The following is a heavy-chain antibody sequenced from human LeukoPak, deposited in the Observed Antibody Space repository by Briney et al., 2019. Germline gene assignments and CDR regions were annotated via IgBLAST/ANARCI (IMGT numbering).Heavy chain of an antibody. CDR1: GGAFSSYA. CDR2: IIPIFGTA. Sequence: SVKVSCKASGGAFSSYAISWVRQAPGQGLEWMGGIIPIFGTANYAQKFQGRVTITADESTSTAYMELSSLRSEDTAVYYCARVWGYGSGYFDYWGQGTLVTVSS. D-gene: IGHD3-10*01. V-gene: IGHV1-69*13. CDR3: ARVWGYGSGYFDY. J-gene: IGHJ4*02.